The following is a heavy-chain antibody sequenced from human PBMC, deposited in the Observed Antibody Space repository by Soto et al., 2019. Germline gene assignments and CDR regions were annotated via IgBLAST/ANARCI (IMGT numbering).Heavy chain of an antibody. Sequence: TSETLSLTCTVSGGSINSGDYYWTWVRQPPGKGLEWIGNIFHCGSTHYTPSLQSRVTISLDTSKNHFSLKLSSVTPADTAVYYCARDRYYGSGTYYNFYSGMDVWGQGTTVTVSS. CDR2: IFHCGST. CDR3: ARDRYYGSGTYYNFYSGMDV. V-gene: IGHV4-30-4*01. J-gene: IGHJ6*02. CDR1: GGSINSGDYY. D-gene: IGHD3-10*01.